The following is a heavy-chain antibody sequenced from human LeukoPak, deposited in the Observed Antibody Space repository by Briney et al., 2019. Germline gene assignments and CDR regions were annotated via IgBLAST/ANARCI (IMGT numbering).Heavy chain of an antibody. V-gene: IGHV4-39*02. CDR2: ISYSGTT. J-gene: IGHJ4*02. Sequence: SETLSLTCSVSGGSISSSSFYWGWIRQPPGKGLEWIGSISYSGTTYYKPSLRSRLTISVDTSKNHLSLNLTSVTAADTAVYYCARLYDILTGSPYYFDYWGQGTLVTVSS. D-gene: IGHD3-9*01. CDR1: GGSISSSSFY. CDR3: ARLYDILTGSPYYFDY.